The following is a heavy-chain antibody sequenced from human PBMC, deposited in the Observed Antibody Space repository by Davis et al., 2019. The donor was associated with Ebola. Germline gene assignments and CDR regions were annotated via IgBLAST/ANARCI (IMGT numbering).Heavy chain of an antibody. Sequence: PGGSLRLSCVASGFSLRTYGMHWVRQAPGKGLEWVAIIWYDGSKEYYADSVKGRFTISRDNSKNTLYLQMGSLRAEDTAVYYCARGPDLLVLVDSTDYHGMDVWGQGTTVTVSS. J-gene: IGHJ6*02. CDR3: ARGPDLLVLVDSTDYHGMDV. CDR1: GFSLRTYG. D-gene: IGHD2/OR15-2a*01. V-gene: IGHV3-33*01. CDR2: IWYDGSKE.